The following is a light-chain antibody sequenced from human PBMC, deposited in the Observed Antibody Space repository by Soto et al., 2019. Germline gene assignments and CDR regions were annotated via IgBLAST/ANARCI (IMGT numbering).Light chain of an antibody. V-gene: IGLV2-23*02. Sequence: QSALTQPASVSGSPGQSITISCTGTSSDVGSYNLVSWYQQHPGKAPKLMIYEVSKRPSGVSNRFSASKSDNTASLTISGLQAEDEADYYGCSYAGSSTWVFGGGTKLTVL. J-gene: IGLJ3*02. CDR1: SSDVGSYNL. CDR3: CSYAGSSTWV. CDR2: EVS.